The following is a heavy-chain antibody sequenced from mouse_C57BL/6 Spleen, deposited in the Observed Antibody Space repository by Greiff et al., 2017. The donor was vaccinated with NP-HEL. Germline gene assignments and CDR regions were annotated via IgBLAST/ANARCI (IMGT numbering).Heavy chain of an antibody. D-gene: IGHD2-1*01. V-gene: IGHV3-8*01. CDR1: GYSITSDY. Sequence: EVQGVESGPGLAKPSQTLSLTCSVTGYSITSDYWNWIRKFPGNKLEYMGYISYSGSTYYNPSLKSRISITRDTSKNQYYLQLNSVTTEDTATYYCARYDGTGYWYFDVWGTGTTVTVSS. CDR2: ISYSGST. J-gene: IGHJ1*03. CDR3: ARYDGTGYWYFDV.